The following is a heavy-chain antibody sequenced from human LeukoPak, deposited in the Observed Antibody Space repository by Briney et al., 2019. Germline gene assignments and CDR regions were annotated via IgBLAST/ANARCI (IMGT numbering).Heavy chain of an antibody. J-gene: IGHJ4*02. D-gene: IGHD6-25*01. V-gene: IGHV4-38-2*02. Sequence: SETLSLTCTVSGYSITSDYYWGWIRQPPGKGLEWIGSFYHGGSTYYNPSLKSRVTISVDTSKNQFSLKLSSVTAADTAVYYCAAAFDYWGQGTLVTVSS. CDR3: AAAFDY. CDR1: GYSITSDYY. CDR2: FYHGGST.